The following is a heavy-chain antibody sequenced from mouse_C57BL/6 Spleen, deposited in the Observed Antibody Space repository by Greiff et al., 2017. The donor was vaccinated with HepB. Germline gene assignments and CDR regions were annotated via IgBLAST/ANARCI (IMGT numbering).Heavy chain of an antibody. Sequence: QVQLQQPGAELVMPGASVKLSCKASGYTFTSYWMHWVKQRPGQGLEWIGEIDPSDSYTNYNQKFKGKSTLTVDKSSSTAYMQLSSLTSEDSAVYYCVFPYYYGSSRYWYFDVWGTGTTVTVSS. CDR3: VFPYYYGSSRYWYFDV. CDR1: GYTFTSYW. D-gene: IGHD1-1*01. CDR2: IDPSDSYT. J-gene: IGHJ1*03. V-gene: IGHV1-69*01.